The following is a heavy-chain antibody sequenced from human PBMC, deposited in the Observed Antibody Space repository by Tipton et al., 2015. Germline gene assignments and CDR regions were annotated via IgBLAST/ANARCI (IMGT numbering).Heavy chain of an antibody. V-gene: IGHV4-4*02. Sequence: TLSLTCAVSGGSISSNDWWSWVRQSPGKGLEWIGEIYPRGNTIYNPSLESRVSISIDESNNQFSLNLRSVTAADTAVYYCARDLDHYDFRSGYYPGHMDVWGQGTTVTVSS. CDR1: GGSISSNDW. D-gene: IGHD3-3*01. CDR2: IYPRGNT. J-gene: IGHJ6*02. CDR3: ARDLDHYDFRSGYYPGHMDV.